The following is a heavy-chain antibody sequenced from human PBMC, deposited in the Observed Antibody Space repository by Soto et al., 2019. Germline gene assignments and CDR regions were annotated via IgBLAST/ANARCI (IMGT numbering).Heavy chain of an antibody. Sequence: EVQLLESGGGLVQPGGSLRLSCAASGFTFSSYAMSWVRQAPGKGLEWVSAISGSGGSTYYADSVKGRFTISRDNSKNTLYLQMNSPRAEDTAVYYCAKTNNRYCSGGSCYPPRDAFDIWGQGTMVTVSS. J-gene: IGHJ3*02. V-gene: IGHV3-23*01. CDR3: AKTNNRYCSGGSCYPPRDAFDI. D-gene: IGHD2-15*01. CDR1: GFTFSSYA. CDR2: ISGSGGST.